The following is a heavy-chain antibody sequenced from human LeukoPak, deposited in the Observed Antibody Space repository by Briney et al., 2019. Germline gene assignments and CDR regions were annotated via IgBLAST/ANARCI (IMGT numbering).Heavy chain of an antibody. J-gene: IGHJ3*02. CDR2: IYYSGST. CDR3: ARELRDAFDI. V-gene: IGHV4-31*03. CDR1: GGSIGSGGYY. D-gene: IGHD4-17*01. Sequence: PQTLSLTCTVSGGSIGSGGYYWSWIRQHPGKGLEWIGYIYYSGSTYYNPSLKSRVTISVDTSKNQFSLKLSSVTAADTAVYYCARELRDAFDIWGQGTMVTVSS.